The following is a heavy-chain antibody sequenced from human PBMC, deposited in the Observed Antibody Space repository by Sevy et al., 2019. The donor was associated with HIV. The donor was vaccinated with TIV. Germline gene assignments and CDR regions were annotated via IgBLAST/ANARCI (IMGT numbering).Heavy chain of an antibody. D-gene: IGHD6-13*01. CDR3: AKWSHRCSSSWYGFDY. V-gene: IGHV3-23*01. CDR1: GFTFSGYA. J-gene: IGHJ4*02. CDR2: MTGNGGST. Sequence: GGSLRLSCAAAGFTFSGYAMSWVRQGPGKGLEWISGMTGNGGSTYYADSVKGRFTISRANSKNTLYLLMNSLGAEDTAVYYCAKWSHRCSSSWYGFDYWGQGALVTVSS.